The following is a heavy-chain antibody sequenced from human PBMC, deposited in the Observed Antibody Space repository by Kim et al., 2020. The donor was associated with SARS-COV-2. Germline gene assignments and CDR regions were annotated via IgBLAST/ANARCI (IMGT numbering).Heavy chain of an antibody. CDR3: ARDPYSSSYNYYGMDV. Sequence: GGSVRLSCAASGFTFSSYEMNWVRQAPGKGLEWVSYISSSGSTIYYADSVKGRFTISRDNAKNSLYLQMNSLRAEDTAVYYCARDPYSSSYNYYGMDVWGQGTTVTVSS. J-gene: IGHJ6*02. CDR2: ISSSGSTI. V-gene: IGHV3-48*03. CDR1: GFTFSSYE. D-gene: IGHD6-13*01.